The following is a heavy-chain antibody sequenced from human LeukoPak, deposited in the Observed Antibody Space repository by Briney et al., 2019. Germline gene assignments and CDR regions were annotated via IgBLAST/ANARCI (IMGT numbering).Heavy chain of an antibody. CDR2: INHSGST. V-gene: IGHV4-34*01. Sequence: SETLSLTCAVYGGSFSGYYWSWIRQPPGKGLEWIGEINHSGSTNYNPSLKSRVTISVDTSKNQFSLKLSSVTAADTAVYYCARDNRDTKNVLGADSFDYWGQGTLVTVSS. D-gene: IGHD3-10*02. CDR3: ARDNRDTKNVLGADSFDY. J-gene: IGHJ4*02. CDR1: GGSFSGYY.